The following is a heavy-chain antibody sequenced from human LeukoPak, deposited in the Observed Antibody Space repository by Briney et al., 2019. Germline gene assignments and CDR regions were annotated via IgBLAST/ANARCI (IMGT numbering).Heavy chain of an antibody. D-gene: IGHD6-13*01. Sequence: GGSLRLSCAASGFTFSSYGMHWVRQAPGKGLEWVAVISYDGSNKYYADSVKGRFTISRDNSKNTLYLQMNSLRAEDTAVYYCAKAIAAAASYYYFGMDVWGQGTTVTVS. CDR1: GFTFSSYG. CDR2: ISYDGSNK. J-gene: IGHJ6*02. CDR3: AKAIAAAASYYYFGMDV. V-gene: IGHV3-30*18.